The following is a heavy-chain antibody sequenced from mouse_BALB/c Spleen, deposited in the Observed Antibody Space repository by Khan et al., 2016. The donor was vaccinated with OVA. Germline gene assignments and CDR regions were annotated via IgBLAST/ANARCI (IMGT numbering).Heavy chain of an antibody. J-gene: IGHJ4*01. D-gene: IGHD2-3*01. V-gene: IGHV3-2*02. CDR3: ARDGSRYNYAMDY. CDR1: GYSITSDYA. CDR2: ISYSGST. Sequence: EVKLEESGPGLVKPSQSLSLTCTVTGYSITSDYAWNWIRQFPGNKLEWMGYISYSGSTNYNPALKSRISITRDTSKNQFFLQLNSVTTEDTATYYCARDGSRYNYAMDYWGQGTSGTVSS.